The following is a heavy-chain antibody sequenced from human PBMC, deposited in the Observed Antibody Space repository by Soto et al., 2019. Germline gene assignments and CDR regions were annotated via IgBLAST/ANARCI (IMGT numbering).Heavy chain of an antibody. V-gene: IGHV5-51*01. D-gene: IGHD3-10*01. Sequence: EVQLVQSGAEVKKPGESLKISCKGSGYSFTSYWIGWVRQMPGKGLEWMGIIYPGDSDTRYSPSFQGQVTISADKSISTAYLQWSSLKASDTAMYYCARLDVPFHMVRGVTLFDYWGQGTLVTVSP. CDR3: ARLDVPFHMVRGVTLFDY. J-gene: IGHJ4*02. CDR1: GYSFTSYW. CDR2: IYPGDSDT.